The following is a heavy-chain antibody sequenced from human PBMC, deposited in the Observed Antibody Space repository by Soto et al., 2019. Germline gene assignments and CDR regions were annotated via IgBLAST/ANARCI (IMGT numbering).Heavy chain of an antibody. Sequence: GSLRLSCAASGFTFSSYAMSWLRQAPGKGLEWVSAISGSSGSTYYADSVKGRFTISRDNSKNTLYLQMNSLRAEDTAVYYCAKVPTKYCHDSGGEPLDYWGQGTLVTVSS. CDR3: AKVPTKYCHDSGGEPLDY. CDR2: ISGSSGST. CDR1: GFTFSSYA. J-gene: IGHJ4*02. V-gene: IGHV3-23*01. D-gene: IGHD3-22*01.